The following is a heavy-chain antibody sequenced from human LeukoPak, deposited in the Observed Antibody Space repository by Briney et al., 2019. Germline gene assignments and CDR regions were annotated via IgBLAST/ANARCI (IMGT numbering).Heavy chain of an antibody. V-gene: IGHV3-23*01. D-gene: IGHD3-22*01. J-gene: IGHJ6*03. CDR1: GFTFSSYS. Sequence: PGGSLRLSCAASGFTFSSYSMNWVRQAPGKGLEWVSAISGSGGSTYYADSVKGRFTISRDNSKNTLYLQMNSLRAEDTAVYYCAKGLGSSELSDYYYYYMDVWGKGTTVTVSS. CDR2: ISGSGGST. CDR3: AKGLGSSELSDYYYYYMDV.